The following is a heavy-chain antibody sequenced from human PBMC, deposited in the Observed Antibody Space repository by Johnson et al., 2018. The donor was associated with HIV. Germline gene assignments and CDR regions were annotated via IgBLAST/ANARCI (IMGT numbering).Heavy chain of an antibody. Sequence: QVQLVESGGGVVQPGRSLRLSCAASGFTFSNAWMSWVRQAPGKGLEWVALIWYDGTNKYYADSVKGRFTISRDNSKNTLYLQMDSLRAEDTAMYYCAKNFRGGIVATGDAFDTWGQGTMVTVSA. V-gene: IGHV3-30*18. CDR3: AKNFRGGIVATGDAFDT. CDR1: GFTFSNAW. J-gene: IGHJ3*02. CDR2: IWYDGTNK. D-gene: IGHD6-13*01.